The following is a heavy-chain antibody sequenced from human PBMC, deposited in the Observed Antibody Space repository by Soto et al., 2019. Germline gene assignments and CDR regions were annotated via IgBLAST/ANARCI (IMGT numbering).Heavy chain of an antibody. CDR1: GGSVSGYY. V-gene: IGHV4-34*02. D-gene: IGHD3-3*01. CDR2: INHTGGT. J-gene: IGHJ5*02. CDR3: ATRITVFGLLIPPFDP. Sequence: QVHLQQWGAGLLKPSETLSLTCAVYGGSVSGYYWNWIRELPGKGLEWIGEINHTGGTHYNPSLKSRVTMSADTSKNQFSLRLSSVTAADTAIYYCATRITVFGLLIPPFDPWGQGTQVTVSS.